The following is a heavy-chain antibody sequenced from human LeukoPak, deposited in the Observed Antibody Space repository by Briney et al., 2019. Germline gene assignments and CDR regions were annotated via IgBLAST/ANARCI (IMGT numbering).Heavy chain of an antibody. D-gene: IGHD2-8*02. CDR1: GFTFSSYG. Sequence: GRSLRLSCAASGFTFSSYGMHWVRQAPGKGLEWVAVISYDGSNKYYADSVKGRFTISRDNSKNTLYLQMNSLRAEDTAVYYCARDGTVFSPDEYFQHWGQGTLVTVSS. CDR2: ISYDGSNK. V-gene: IGHV3-30*03. CDR3: ARDGTVFSPDEYFQH. J-gene: IGHJ1*01.